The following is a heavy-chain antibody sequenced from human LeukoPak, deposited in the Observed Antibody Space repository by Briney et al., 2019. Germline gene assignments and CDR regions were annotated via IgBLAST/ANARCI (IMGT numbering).Heavy chain of an antibody. J-gene: IGHJ6*03. CDR2: IYYSGTT. D-gene: IGHD3-22*01. CDR3: ARSTSGYSKCYYFYMGV. Sequence: SETLSLTCSLSGACISNYFWSWLRQPPGKGLEWIGYIYYSGTTNYNPSLKSRIAISLDTSKKQFPLRMISVTAGDPAMCFCARSTSGYSKCYYFYMGVWGKGTTVTVSS. V-gene: IGHV4-59*01. CDR1: GACISNYF.